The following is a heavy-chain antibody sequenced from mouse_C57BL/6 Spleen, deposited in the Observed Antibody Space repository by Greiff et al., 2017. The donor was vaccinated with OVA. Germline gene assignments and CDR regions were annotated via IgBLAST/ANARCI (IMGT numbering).Heavy chain of an antibody. CDR3: ARKRGLGQDYYAMDY. Sequence: QVQLQQSGPGLVQPSQSLSITCTVSGFSLTSYGVHWVRQSPGKGLEWLGVIWSGGSTDYNAAFISRLSISKDNSKSQVFFKMNSLQAYDTAIYYCARKRGLGQDYYAMDYWGQGTSVTVSS. D-gene: IGHD3-3*01. CDR1: GFSLTSYG. V-gene: IGHV2-2*01. CDR2: IWSGGST. J-gene: IGHJ4*01.